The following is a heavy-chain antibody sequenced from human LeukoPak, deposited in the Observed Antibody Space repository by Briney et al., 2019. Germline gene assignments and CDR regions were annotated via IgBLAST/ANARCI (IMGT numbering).Heavy chain of an antibody. V-gene: IGHV3-21*01. D-gene: IGHD6-13*01. CDR1: GFTFSNYA. CDR2: ISSSSSYI. J-gene: IGHJ6*02. Sequence: SGGSLRLSCAASGFTFSNYAMSWVRQAPGKGLEWVSSISSSSSYIYYADSVKGRFTISRDNAKNSLYLQMNSLRAEDTAVYYCARDRSVAAAGTFRVYYYGMDVWGQGTTVTVSS. CDR3: ARDRSVAAAGTFRVYYYGMDV.